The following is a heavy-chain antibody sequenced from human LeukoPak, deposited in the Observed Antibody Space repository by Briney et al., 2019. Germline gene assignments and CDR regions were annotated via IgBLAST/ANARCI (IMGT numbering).Heavy chain of an antibody. D-gene: IGHD6-13*01. CDR2: IYYSGST. Sequence: PSETLSLTCAVSGGSINNYYWCWIRQPPGKGLEYIGYIYYSGSTNYNPSLKSRVTISVDTSKNQFSLKLSSVTAADTAVYYCARASSWYQPGGYYFDYWGQGTLVTVSS. V-gene: IGHV4-59*01. CDR3: ARASSWYQPGGYYFDY. CDR1: GGSINNYY. J-gene: IGHJ4*02.